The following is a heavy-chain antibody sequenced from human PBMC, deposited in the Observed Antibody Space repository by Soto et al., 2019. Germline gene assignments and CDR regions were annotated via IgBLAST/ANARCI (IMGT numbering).Heavy chain of an antibody. Sequence: SETLSLTCTVSGASMNRYHWSWIRQPAGKGLEWIGHIHSSGSTNYNPSLKSRVTMSVDTSKNQFSLRLMYLTAADTAVYYCARDQGVAASGITWFDPWGQGSLVTVSS. CDR1: GASMNRYH. CDR3: ARDQGVAASGITWFDP. J-gene: IGHJ5*02. D-gene: IGHD6-13*01. V-gene: IGHV4-4*07. CDR2: IHSSGST.